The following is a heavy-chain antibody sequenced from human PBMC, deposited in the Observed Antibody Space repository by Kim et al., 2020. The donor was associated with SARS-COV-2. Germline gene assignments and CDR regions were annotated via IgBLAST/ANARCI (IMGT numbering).Heavy chain of an antibody. D-gene: IGHD2-2*01. J-gene: IGHJ4*02. V-gene: IGHV1-18*01. CDR3: ARLLNPELLCGDY. Sequence: YAQKLQGRVTMTTDTSTSTAYMELRSMRSDDTAVYYCARLLNPELLCGDYWGQGTLVTVSP.